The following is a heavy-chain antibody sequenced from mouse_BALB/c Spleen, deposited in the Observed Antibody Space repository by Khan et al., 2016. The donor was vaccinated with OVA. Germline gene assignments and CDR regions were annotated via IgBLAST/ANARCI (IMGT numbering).Heavy chain of an antibody. Sequence: QVQLQQSGAELVRPGVSVKISCKGSGYTFTDFTMHWVKQSHAKSLEWIGVVNTYYGDATYNQKFKGKATMTVDKSSTTAYMELARLTSEDSAIYFRERGGGGDRFAYWGQGTLVTVSA. V-gene: IGHV1S137*01. CDR1: GYTFTDFT. CDR2: VNTYYGDA. CDR3: ERGGGGDRFAY. J-gene: IGHJ3*01.